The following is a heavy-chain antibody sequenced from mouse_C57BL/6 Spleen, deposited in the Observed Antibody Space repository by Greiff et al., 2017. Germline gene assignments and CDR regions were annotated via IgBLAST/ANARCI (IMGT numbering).Heavy chain of an antibody. J-gene: IGHJ2*01. CDR1: GFTFSDSG. CDR3: ARERGYY. CDR2: ISSGSSTI. V-gene: IGHV5-17*01. Sequence: EVKLVESGGGLVKPGGSLKLSCAASGFTFSDSGMHWVRQAPEKGLEWVAYISSGSSTIYYADTVKGRFTISRDNAKNTLFLQMTSLRSEDTAMYYCARERGYYWGQGTTLTVSS.